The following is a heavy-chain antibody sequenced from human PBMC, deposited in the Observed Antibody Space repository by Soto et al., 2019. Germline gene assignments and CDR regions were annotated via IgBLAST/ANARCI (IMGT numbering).Heavy chain of an antibody. CDR2: TIPMFATA. CDR3: ARGLFGQQWLVGFDT. D-gene: IGHD6-19*01. V-gene: IGHV1-69*01. CDR1: GGSFSNYI. Sequence: QVHLVQSGAEVKKPGSSVKVSCKASGGSFSNYIFAWVRQAPGPGPEWMGGTIPMFATAQYAQKLQGRVTITADESTSTVYMDLTSLTSDDTAVYYCARGLFGQQWLVGFDTWGQGTLVTVSS. J-gene: IGHJ4*02.